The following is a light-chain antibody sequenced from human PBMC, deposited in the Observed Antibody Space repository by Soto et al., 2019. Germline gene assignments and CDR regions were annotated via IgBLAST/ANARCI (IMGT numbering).Light chain of an antibody. J-gene: IGLJ3*02. CDR1: SSDVGDGDF. Sequence: QPASVSGSPRQSITISCTGTSSDVGDGDFVSWYQQRPGNAPKLMIYKVSNRPSGVSNRFSGSKSGNTASLTISGLQAEDEADYYCCSYTRSYTGVFGGGTKLTVL. V-gene: IGLV2-14*01. CDR2: KVS. CDR3: CSYTRSYTGV.